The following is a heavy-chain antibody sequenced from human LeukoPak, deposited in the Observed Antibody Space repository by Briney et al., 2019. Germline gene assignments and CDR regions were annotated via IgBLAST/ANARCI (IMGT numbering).Heavy chain of an antibody. V-gene: IGHV3-30*03. D-gene: IGHD4-17*01. Sequence: GRSLRLSCAASGFTFSSYGMHWVRQAPGKGLEWVAVISYDGSNKYYADSVKGRFTISRDNSKNTLYLQMNSLRAEDTAVYYCARGTYGDYVGPGLDNDYWGQGTLVTVSS. CDR2: ISYDGSNK. CDR3: ARGTYGDYVGPGLDNDY. CDR1: GFTFSSYG. J-gene: IGHJ4*02.